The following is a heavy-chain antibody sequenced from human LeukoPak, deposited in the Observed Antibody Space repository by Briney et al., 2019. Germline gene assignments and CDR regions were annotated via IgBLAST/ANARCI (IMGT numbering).Heavy chain of an antibody. J-gene: IGHJ4*02. CDR1: GYTFTNYY. D-gene: IGHD2-2*01. CDR2: INPSGGST. CDR3: ARVRYCTSTSCPDFDC. Sequence: ASVKVSCKASGYTFTNYYMHWVRQAPGQGLEWMGIINPSGGSTSYAQKFQGRVTMTRDTSTSTVYMELSSLRSEDTAVYYCARVRYCTSTSCPDFDCWGQGTLVTVSS. V-gene: IGHV1-46*01.